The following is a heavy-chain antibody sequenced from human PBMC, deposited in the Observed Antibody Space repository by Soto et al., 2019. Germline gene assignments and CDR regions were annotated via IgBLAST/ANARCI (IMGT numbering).Heavy chain of an antibody. CDR1: GGSISSYY. V-gene: IGHV4-39*01. CDR2: IYYSGST. CDR3: ARLAYCGGDCYHNPWFDP. Sequence: SETLSLTCTVSGGSISSYYWGWIRQPPGKGLEWIGSIYYSGSTYYNPSLKSRVTISVDTSKNQFSLKLSSVTAADTAVYYCARLAYCGGDCYHNPWFDPWGQGTLVTVSS. D-gene: IGHD2-21*01. J-gene: IGHJ5*02.